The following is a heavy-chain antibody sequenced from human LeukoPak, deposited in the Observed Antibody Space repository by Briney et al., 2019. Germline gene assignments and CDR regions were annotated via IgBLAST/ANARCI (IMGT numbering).Heavy chain of an antibody. D-gene: IGHD6-19*01. V-gene: IGHV3-7*03. J-gene: IGHJ4*02. CDR1: GFTFNNYW. Sequence: GGSLRLSCAASGFTFNNYWMTWVRQAPGKGLEWVADIKQDGSDKYYAGSVEGRFTISRDNAKNSLYLQMNSLRVEDTAVYFCARYNSAWKTDDFWGQGTLVTVPS. CDR3: ARYNSAWKTDDF. CDR2: IKQDGSDK.